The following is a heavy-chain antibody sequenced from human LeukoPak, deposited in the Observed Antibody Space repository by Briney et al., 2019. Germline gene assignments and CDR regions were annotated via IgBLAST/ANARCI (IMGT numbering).Heavy chain of an antibody. V-gene: IGHV3-74*01. CDR1: GFAFSSYW. CDR2: INTDGAST. D-gene: IGHD6-25*01. CDR3: ARGTAATAGIDY. Sequence: GGSLTLSCTASGFAFSSYWMFWVRQAPGKGLVWVSQINTDGASTTYGDPAKGRFTTSRDNAKNTLYLQMNRLRVEDTAVYYCARGTAATAGIDYWGQGTLVTVSS. J-gene: IGHJ4*02.